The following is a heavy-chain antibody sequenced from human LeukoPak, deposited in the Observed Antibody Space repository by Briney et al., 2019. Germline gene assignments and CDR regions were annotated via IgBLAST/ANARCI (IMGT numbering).Heavy chain of an antibody. CDR3: AAMTTVTMLGMEGWFDP. J-gene: IGHJ5*02. Sequence: SETLSLTCTVSGGSISSSSYYWGWIRQPPGKGLEWIGSIYHSGSTYYNPSLKSRVTILVDTSKKQLTLKLSSVSAADTAVYYCAAMTTVTMLGMEGWFDPWGQGTLVTVSS. D-gene: IGHD4-17*01. CDR2: IYHSGST. V-gene: IGHV4-39*06. CDR1: GGSISSSSYY.